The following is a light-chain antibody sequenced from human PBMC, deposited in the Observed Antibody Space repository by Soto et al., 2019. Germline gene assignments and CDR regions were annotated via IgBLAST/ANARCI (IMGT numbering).Light chain of an antibody. V-gene: IGLV1-40*01. J-gene: IGLJ1*01. Sequence: QSVLTQPPSVSGDPGQRVTISCTGSSSSIGADYHVHWYQLLPGTAPKLLIYGNNNRPSGVPDRFSGSKSGTSASLAITGLQAEDEADYYCQSYGSSLSGFVFGTGTKVTVL. CDR1: SSSIGADYH. CDR3: QSYGSSLSGFV. CDR2: GNN.